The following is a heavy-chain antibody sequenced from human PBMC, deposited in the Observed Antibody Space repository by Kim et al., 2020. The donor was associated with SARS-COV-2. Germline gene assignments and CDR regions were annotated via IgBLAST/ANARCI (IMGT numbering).Heavy chain of an antibody. CDR3: ARDHGSGSLTFDY. V-gene: IGHV3-33*01. Sequence: AEAVKGRLTMSRENSKNTLYMQMNSMGAEDTAVYYCARDHGSGSLTFDYWGQGTLVTVSS. J-gene: IGHJ4*02. D-gene: IGHD6-19*01.